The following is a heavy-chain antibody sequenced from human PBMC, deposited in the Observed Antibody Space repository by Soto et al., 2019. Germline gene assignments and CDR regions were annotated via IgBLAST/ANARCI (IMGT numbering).Heavy chain of an antibody. D-gene: IGHD1-26*01. V-gene: IGHV3-30-3*01. Sequence: QVQLVESGGGVVQPGRSLRLSCAASGFTFSSFAMHWVRQAPGKGLEWVAVISYDESNKYYADSVKGRFTISRDNSKNTVYLQMNSLRAEDTAVYYCARAYPQVGSNYCDYWGQGTLVTISS. CDR1: GFTFSSFA. CDR3: ARAYPQVGSNYCDY. J-gene: IGHJ4*02. CDR2: ISYDESNK.